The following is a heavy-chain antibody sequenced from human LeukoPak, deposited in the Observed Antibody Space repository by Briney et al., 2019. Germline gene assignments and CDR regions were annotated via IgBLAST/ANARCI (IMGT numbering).Heavy chain of an antibody. CDR1: GFTFSSYS. J-gene: IGHJ4*02. V-gene: IGHV3-21*01. Sequence: GGSLRLSCAASGFTFSSYSMNWVRQAPGKGLEWVSSISSGSSYIYYADSVKGRFTISRDNAKNSLYLQMNSLRAEDTAVYYCARNIWEDSSGYYYWGQGTLVTVSS. CDR3: ARNIWEDSSGYYY. D-gene: IGHD3-22*01. CDR2: ISSGSSYI.